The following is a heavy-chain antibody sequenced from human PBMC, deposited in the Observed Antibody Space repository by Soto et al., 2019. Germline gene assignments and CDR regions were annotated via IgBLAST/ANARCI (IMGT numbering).Heavy chain of an antibody. V-gene: IGHV1-2*02. CDR2: INPNSGGT. CDR3: ARGPPSYYDSSGYYKYFDY. Sequence: ASVKVSCKASGYTFTGYYMHWVRQAPGQGLEWMGWINPNSGGTNYAQKLQGRVTMTTDTSTSTAYMELRSLRSDDTAVYYCARGPPSYYDSSGYYKYFDYWGQGTLVTVSS. CDR1: GYTFTGYY. J-gene: IGHJ4*02. D-gene: IGHD3-22*01.